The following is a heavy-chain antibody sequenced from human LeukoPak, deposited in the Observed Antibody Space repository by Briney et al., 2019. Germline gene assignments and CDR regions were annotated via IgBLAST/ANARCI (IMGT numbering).Heavy chain of an antibody. CDR1: GFNFSSYA. J-gene: IGHJ3*02. V-gene: IGHV3-23*01. Sequence: GGSLRLSCTASGFNFSSYAMTWVRQAPGKGLDWVSTIRAGGGDTFYSDSVKGRFSISRDNSKNTLYLQMNSLRAEDTAVYYCARGAFGGVPDAFDIWGQGTMVTVSS. CDR2: IRAGGGDT. D-gene: IGHD3-16*01. CDR3: ARGAFGGVPDAFDI.